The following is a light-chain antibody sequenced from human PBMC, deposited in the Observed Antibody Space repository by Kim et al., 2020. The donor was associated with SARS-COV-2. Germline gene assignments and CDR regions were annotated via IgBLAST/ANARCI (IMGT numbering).Light chain of an antibody. J-gene: IGKJ5*01. CDR2: AAS. CDR3: HQSYSTPIT. CDR1: QSISSY. Sequence: DIQMTKSPSSLSASVGDRVTITCRASQSISSYLNWYQQKPAKAPKLLIYAASSLQSGVPSSFSGSGSGTDFTLTISSLQPEDFAPYYCHQSYSTPITFGQGTRLEIK. V-gene: IGKV1-39*01.